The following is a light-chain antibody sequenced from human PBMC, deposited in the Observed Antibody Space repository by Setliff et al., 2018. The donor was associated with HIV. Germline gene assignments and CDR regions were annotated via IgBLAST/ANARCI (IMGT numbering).Light chain of an antibody. CDR2: EVS. V-gene: IGLV2-18*02. J-gene: IGLJ2*01. Sequence: QSVLTQPPSVSGSPGQSVTISCTGTSSDVGSYNRVSWYQQPPGTAPKLLIYEVSNRPSGVPDRFSGSRSGNTASLTISGLQAEDEADYYCSSYTSSSTFFVVFGGGTKATVL. CDR1: SSDVGSYNR. CDR3: SSYTSSSTFFVV.